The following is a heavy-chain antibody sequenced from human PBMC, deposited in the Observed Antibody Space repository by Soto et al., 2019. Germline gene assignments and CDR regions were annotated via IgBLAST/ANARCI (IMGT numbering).Heavy chain of an antibody. CDR3: ARGSSGGSWGRPRGCFDP. J-gene: IGHJ5*02. V-gene: IGHV4-34*01. D-gene: IGHD2-15*01. CDR1: GGSFSGYY. CDR2: INHSGST. Sequence: SETLSLTCAVYGGSFSGYYWSWIRQPPGKGLEWIGEINHSGSTNYNPSLKSRVTISVDTSKNQFSLKLSSVTAADTAVYYCARGSSGGSWGRPRGCFDPWGQRTLVTVSS.